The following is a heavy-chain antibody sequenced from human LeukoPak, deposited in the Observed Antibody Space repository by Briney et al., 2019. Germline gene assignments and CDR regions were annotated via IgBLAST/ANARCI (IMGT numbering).Heavy chain of an antibody. D-gene: IGHD6-19*01. J-gene: IGHJ4*02. CDR3: AKDIYAGSSEEDVTLDY. CDR2: ISYDGSNK. Sequence: GGSLRLSCAASGFTFSSYAMHWVRQAPGKGLEWVAVISYDGSNKYYADSVKGRFTISRDNSKNTLYLQMNSLRAEDTAVYYCAKDIYAGSSEEDVTLDYWGQGTLVTVSS. CDR1: GFTFSSYA. V-gene: IGHV3-30*04.